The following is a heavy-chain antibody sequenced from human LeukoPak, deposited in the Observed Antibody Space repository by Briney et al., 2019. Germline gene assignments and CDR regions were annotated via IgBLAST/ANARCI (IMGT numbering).Heavy chain of an antibody. CDR1: GFSFGNYW. CDR3: ARDSKEYLVDWFDP. J-gene: IGHJ5*02. CDR2: IKQDGSEK. D-gene: IGHD2-2*02. Sequence: GGSLRLSCAASGFSFGNYWMTWVRQAPGKGLQWVAKIKQDGSEKYDVDSVKGRFTISRDNAKNSLYLQMNSLRAEDTAVYYCARDSKEYLVDWFDPWGQGTLVTVSS. V-gene: IGHV3-7*01.